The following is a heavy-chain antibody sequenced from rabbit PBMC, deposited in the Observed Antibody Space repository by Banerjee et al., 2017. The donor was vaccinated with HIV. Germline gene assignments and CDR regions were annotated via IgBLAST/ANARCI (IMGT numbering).Heavy chain of an antibody. J-gene: IGHJ4*01. V-gene: IGHV1S45*01. CDR2: IAAGDSGST. Sequence: QELLVESGGGLVQPGGSLKLSCKASGFDFSSSYVMCWVRQAPGKGLEWIACIAAGDSGSTYYASWAKGRFTISKTSSTTVTLQMTTLTAADTATYFCARDAGYAGYGYAFNLWGPGTLVTVS. CDR1: GFDFSSSYV. D-gene: IGHD6-1*01. CDR3: ARDAGYAGYGYAFNL.